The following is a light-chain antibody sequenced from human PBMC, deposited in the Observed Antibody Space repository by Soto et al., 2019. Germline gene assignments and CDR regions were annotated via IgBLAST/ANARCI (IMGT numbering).Light chain of an antibody. J-gene: IGKJ1*01. Sequence: IQMTQSPSSLSASVGDRVIITCRASQSISNYLNWYQQKPGKAPKLLISTASTLQSGVPSRFSGSGSGTDFTLTISSLQPEDFATYYCLQDYNYPWTFGQGTKVDIK. CDR3: LQDYNYPWT. CDR2: TAS. CDR1: QSISNY. V-gene: IGKV1-6*01.